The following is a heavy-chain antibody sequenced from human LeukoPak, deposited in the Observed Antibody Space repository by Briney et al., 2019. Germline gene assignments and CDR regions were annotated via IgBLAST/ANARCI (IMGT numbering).Heavy chain of an antibody. Sequence: SETLSLTCTVSGGSISSYYWSWIRQPPEKGLGWIGYIYYSGTTNYNPSVKSRVTISVDTSKNQFSLKLSSVTAADTAVYYCARSLSGVTRAFDYWGQGTLVTVSS. V-gene: IGHV4-59*08. CDR3: ARSLSGVTRAFDY. J-gene: IGHJ4*02. D-gene: IGHD4-11*01. CDR2: IYYSGTT. CDR1: GGSISSYY.